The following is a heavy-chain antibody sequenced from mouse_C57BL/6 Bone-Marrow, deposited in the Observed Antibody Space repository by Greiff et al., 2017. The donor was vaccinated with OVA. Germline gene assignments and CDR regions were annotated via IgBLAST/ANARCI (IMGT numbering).Heavy chain of an antibody. Sequence: VKLMESEGGLVQPGSSMKLSCTASGFTFSDYYMAWVRQVPEKGLEWVANINYDGSSTYYLDSLKSRFIISRDNAKNILYLQMSSLKSEDTATYYCARTYYGNPYFDYWGQGTTLTVSS. CDR2: INYDGSST. V-gene: IGHV5-16*01. CDR1: GFTFSDYY. J-gene: IGHJ2*01. CDR3: ARTYYGNPYFDY. D-gene: IGHD2-10*01.